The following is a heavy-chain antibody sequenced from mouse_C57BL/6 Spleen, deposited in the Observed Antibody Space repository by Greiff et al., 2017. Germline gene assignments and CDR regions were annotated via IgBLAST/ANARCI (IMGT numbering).Heavy chain of an antibody. CDR1: GYTFASYW. D-gene: IGHD1-1*01. V-gene: IGHV1-53*01. CDR2: INPSNGGT. Sequence: VQLQQPGTELVKPGASVKLSCKASGYTFASYWMHWVKQRPGQGLEWIGNINPSNGGTNYNEKFKSKDTLTVDKSSSTAYMQLSSLTSEDSAVYYCARWVSYYYGSSYENYWGQGTTLTVSS. J-gene: IGHJ2*01. CDR3: ARWVSYYYGSSYENY.